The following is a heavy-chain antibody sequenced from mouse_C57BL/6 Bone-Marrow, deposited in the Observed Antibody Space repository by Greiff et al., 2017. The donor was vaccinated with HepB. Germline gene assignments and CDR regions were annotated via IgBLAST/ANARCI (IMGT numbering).Heavy chain of an antibody. CDR2: IWSGGST. Sequence: VQLQQSGPGLVQPSQSLSITCTVSGFSLTSYGVHWVRQSPGKGLEWLGVIWSGGSTDYNAAFISRLSISKDNSKSQVFFKMNSLQADDTAIYYCARKGFITTVVAHWGQGTSVTVSS. D-gene: IGHD1-1*01. CDR1: GFSLTSYG. J-gene: IGHJ4*01. CDR3: ARKGFITTVVAH. V-gene: IGHV2-2*01.